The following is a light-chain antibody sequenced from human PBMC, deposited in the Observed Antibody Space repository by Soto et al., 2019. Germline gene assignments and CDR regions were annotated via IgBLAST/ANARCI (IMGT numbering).Light chain of an antibody. CDR3: QTWGTGIHV. CDR1: SGHSSYA. Sequence: QHVLTQSPSASASLGASVRLTCTLTSGHSSYAIAWHQQQPEKGPRFLMKLNSDGTHSKGDGIPDRYSGSSSGAERYLTISSLQSEDEADYYCQTWGTGIHVFGTGTKVTVL. CDR2: LNSDGTH. J-gene: IGLJ1*01. V-gene: IGLV4-69*01.